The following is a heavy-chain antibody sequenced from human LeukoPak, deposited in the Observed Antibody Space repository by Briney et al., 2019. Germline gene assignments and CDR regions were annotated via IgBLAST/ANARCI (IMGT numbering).Heavy chain of an antibody. Sequence: PSETLSLTCTVSGGSISSGSYYWGWIRQPPGKGLEWIGRIYYSGSTYYNPSLQSRVTISIDTSKNQFSLKLSSVTAADTAVYYCARLTSNGATYFEYWAREPWSPSPQ. J-gene: IGHJ4*02. V-gene: IGHV4-39*01. CDR1: GGSISSGSYY. D-gene: IGHD2-2*01. CDR3: ARLTSNGATYFEY. CDR2: IYYSGST.